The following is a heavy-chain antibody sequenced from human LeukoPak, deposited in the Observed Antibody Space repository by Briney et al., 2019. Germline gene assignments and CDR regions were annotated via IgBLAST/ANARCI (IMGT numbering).Heavy chain of an antibody. D-gene: IGHD3-22*01. Sequence: ASVKVSCKASGGTFSSYAISWVRQAPGQGLEWMGWISAYNGNTNYAQKLQGRVTMTTDTSTSTAYMELRSLRSDDTAVYYCARVGVVVITSDAFDIWGQGTMVTVSS. CDR3: ARVGVVVITSDAFDI. CDR2: ISAYNGNT. V-gene: IGHV1-18*01. J-gene: IGHJ3*02. CDR1: GGTFSSYA.